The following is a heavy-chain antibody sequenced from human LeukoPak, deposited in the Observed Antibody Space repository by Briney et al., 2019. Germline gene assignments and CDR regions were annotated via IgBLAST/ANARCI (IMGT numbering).Heavy chain of an antibody. CDR3: AKWDHAAARIDC. V-gene: IGHV4-30-4*01. D-gene: IGHD2-2*01. Sequence: PSETLSLTCTVSGGSISSGDYYWNWIRQPPGKGLEWIGYIYYSGSTSYNPSLKSRVIISVDTSKNQFSLQLTSVTPEDTAVYYCAKWDHAAARIDCWGQGTLVTVSS. J-gene: IGHJ4*02. CDR2: IYYSGST. CDR1: GGSISSGDYY.